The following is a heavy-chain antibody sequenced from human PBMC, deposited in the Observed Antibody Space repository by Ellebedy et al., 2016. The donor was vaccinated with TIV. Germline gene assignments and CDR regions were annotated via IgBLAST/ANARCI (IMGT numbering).Heavy chain of an antibody. CDR2: ISGSGGRT. V-gene: IGHV3-23*01. Sequence: GGSLRLSCAASGFTFSSYAMSWVRQAPGKGLEWVSAISGSGGRTYYADSVKGRFTISRDNSKNTLYLQMNSLRAEDTAVYNCAKVTGGYCSSTSCPFDYWGQGTLVTVSS. J-gene: IGHJ4*02. CDR3: AKVTGGYCSSTSCPFDY. CDR1: GFTFSSYA. D-gene: IGHD2-2*01.